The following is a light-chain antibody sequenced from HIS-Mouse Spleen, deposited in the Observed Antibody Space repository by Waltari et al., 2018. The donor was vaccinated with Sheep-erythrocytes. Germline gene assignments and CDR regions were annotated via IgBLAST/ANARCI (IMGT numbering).Light chain of an antibody. CDR3: QSADSSGTVV. V-gene: IGLV3-25*03. Sequence: SYELTQPPSVSVSPGQTASITCSGDKLGDKYACWYQQKPGQSPVLVIYQDSKRPSGIPERFSGSSSGTTVTLTISGVQAEDEADYYCQSADSSGTVVFGGGTKLTVL. J-gene: IGLJ2*01. CDR1: KLGDKY. CDR2: QDS.